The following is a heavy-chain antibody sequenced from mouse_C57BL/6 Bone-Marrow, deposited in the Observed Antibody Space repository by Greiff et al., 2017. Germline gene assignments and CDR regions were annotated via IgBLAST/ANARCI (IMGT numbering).Heavy chain of an antibody. Sequence: EVKLVESGGGLVQPGGSMKLSCVASGFTFSNYWMNWVRQSPEKGLEWVAQIRLKSDNYATHYAESVKGRFTISRDDSKSSVYLQMNNLRAEDTGIYYCARYYGSSCYWYFVVWGTGTTVTVSS. CDR3: ARYYGSSCYWYFVV. J-gene: IGHJ1*03. CDR1: GFTFSNYW. V-gene: IGHV6-3*01. D-gene: IGHD1-1*01. CDR2: IRLKSDNYAT.